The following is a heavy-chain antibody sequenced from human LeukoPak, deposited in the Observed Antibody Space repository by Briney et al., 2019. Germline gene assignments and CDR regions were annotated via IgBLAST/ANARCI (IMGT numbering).Heavy chain of an antibody. CDR1: GGSIGSNY. J-gene: IGHJ4*02. CDR3: AEYGNSGWVIDN. Sequence: SETLSLTCTVSGGSIGSNYWTWIRQPPGKGLEYIGYIYYTGGTNYNPSLKSRVTISVDTSKNQFSLKLTSVTAAATAVYFCAEYGNSGWVIDNWGQGTLVTVSS. V-gene: IGHV4-59*08. CDR2: IYYTGGT. D-gene: IGHD6-19*01.